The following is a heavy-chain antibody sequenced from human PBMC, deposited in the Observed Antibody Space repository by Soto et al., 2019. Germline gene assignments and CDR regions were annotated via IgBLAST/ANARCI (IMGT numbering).Heavy chain of an antibody. D-gene: IGHD3-10*01. Sequence: EVQLLESGGGLVQPGGSLRLYCAASGFTFSNYAMSWVRQAPGKGLEWVSGISGSSGTTYYADSVKGRFTISRDNSKNTLFLQMNSLRAEDTAVYYCAKDSYGSGIHSYYYYYMDVWAKGTTVTVSS. V-gene: IGHV3-23*01. J-gene: IGHJ6*03. CDR1: GFTFSNYA. CDR3: AKDSYGSGIHSYYYYYMDV. CDR2: ISGSSGTT.